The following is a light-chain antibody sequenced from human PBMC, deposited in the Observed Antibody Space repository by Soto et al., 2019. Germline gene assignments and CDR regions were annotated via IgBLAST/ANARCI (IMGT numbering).Light chain of an antibody. V-gene: IGKV1-39*01. CDR3: QQSHNTWT. CDR2: AAS. Sequence: IRMTQSPSSLSASTGDRVTITCRASQSISRYLNWYQQKPGKAPQPLIYAASSLQSGVPSRFSGSGSGTDFTLTISNLQPEDFATYYCQQSHNTWTFGQGTKVDIK. J-gene: IGKJ1*01. CDR1: QSISRY.